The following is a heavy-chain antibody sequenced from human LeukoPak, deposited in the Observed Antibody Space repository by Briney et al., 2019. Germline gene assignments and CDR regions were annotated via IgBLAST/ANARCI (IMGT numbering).Heavy chain of an antibody. J-gene: IGHJ2*01. D-gene: IGHD5-24*01. CDR3: SRGLRDGYSNYWYFDL. CDR1: GFTFSNAW. V-gene: IGHV3-66*01. Sequence: GGSLRLSCAASGFTFSNAWMSWVRQAPGKGLEWVSVIFSGGTTLYADSVKGRFTISRDNSKNTLYLQMNSLRAEDTAVYYCSRGLRDGYSNYWYFDLWGRGTLVTVSS. CDR2: IFSGGTT.